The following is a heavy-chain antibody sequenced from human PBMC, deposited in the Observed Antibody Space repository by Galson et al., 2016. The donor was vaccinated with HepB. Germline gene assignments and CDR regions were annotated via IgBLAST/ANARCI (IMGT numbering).Heavy chain of an antibody. V-gene: IGHV3-15*01. CDR3: ARENVVIGDAFDI. CDR1: GFSFTNAW. CDR2: IKSRTDGGTT. J-gene: IGHJ3*02. D-gene: IGHD2-15*01. Sequence: SLRLSCAASGFSFTNAWMFWVRQAPGRGLEWVGRIKSRTDGGTTEYGVPVKGRFTISRDDSKNSLYLQMNSLKTEDTAVYHCARENVVIGDAFDIWGQGTMVTVSS.